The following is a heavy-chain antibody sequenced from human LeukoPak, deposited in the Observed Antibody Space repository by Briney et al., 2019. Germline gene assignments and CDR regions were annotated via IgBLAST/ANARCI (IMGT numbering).Heavy chain of an antibody. D-gene: IGHD2-21*02. CDR2: ISYDGTDE. CDR1: GFTFSSYS. CDR3: ARVRRGGDSRYFDY. Sequence: GGSLRLSCAASGFTFSSYSMNWVRQAPGKGLEWVAIISYDGTDENFADSVEGRFTISRDNSMNTLYLQMNSLRHEDTAVYFCARVRRGGDSRYFDYWGQGALVTVSS. V-gene: IGHV3-30*03. J-gene: IGHJ4*02.